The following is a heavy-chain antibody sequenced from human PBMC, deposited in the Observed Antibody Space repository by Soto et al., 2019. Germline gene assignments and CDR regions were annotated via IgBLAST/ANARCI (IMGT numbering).Heavy chain of an antibody. D-gene: IGHD6-13*01. V-gene: IGHV1-46*03. J-gene: IGHJ3*01. CDR3: TRSIITTAGTDAFDL. CDR2: INPSSGGT. CDR1: GYTFTSYY. Sequence: QVQLVQSGAEVKKPGASVRVSCKASGYTFTSYYMHWVRQAPGQGPEWMGMINPSSGGTDYAQKFQGRGTMTRDTSTTTVYMELRSLRSEDTAVYYCTRSIITTAGTDAFDLWGQWTLVTVSS.